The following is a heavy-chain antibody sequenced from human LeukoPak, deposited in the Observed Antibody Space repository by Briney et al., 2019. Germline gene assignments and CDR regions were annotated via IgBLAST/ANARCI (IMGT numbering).Heavy chain of an antibody. V-gene: IGHV4-4*08. CDR1: GGSISGYY. D-gene: IGHD2-15*01. Sequence: SETLSLTCTVSGGSISGYYLTWIRQPPGKGLEWIGYIYSGGSTYYNPSLKSRVTISVDTSKNQFSLKLSSVTAADTAVYYCARDGIVVVAAPLDYWGQGTLVTVSS. CDR2: IYSGGST. J-gene: IGHJ4*02. CDR3: ARDGIVVVAAPLDY.